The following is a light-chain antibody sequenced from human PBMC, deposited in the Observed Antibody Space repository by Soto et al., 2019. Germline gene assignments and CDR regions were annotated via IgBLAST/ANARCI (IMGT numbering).Light chain of an antibody. CDR2: DVS. Sequence: QSALTQPRSVSGSPGQSVTISCTGTSSDVGGYNYVSWYQQHPGKAPKLMIYDVSKRPSGVPDRVSGSKSGNTASLTISGLQAEDEADYYCCSYAGSYFYVFGTGTKLTVL. J-gene: IGLJ1*01. CDR1: SSDVGGYNY. CDR3: CSYAGSYFYV. V-gene: IGLV2-11*01.